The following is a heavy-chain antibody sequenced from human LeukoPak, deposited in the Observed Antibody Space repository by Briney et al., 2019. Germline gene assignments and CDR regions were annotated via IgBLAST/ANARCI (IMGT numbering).Heavy chain of an antibody. D-gene: IGHD5-24*01. V-gene: IGHV4-59*08. CDR3: ARSYNNAGYFYYGMDV. CDR2: IYYSGST. J-gene: IGHJ6*02. CDR1: GGSFSNYY. Sequence: SETLSLTCAVFGGSFSNYYLHWIRQPPGKGLEWIGYIYYSGSTDYNPSLKSRVTISLDTSKNQFSLRLSSVTAADTAVYYCARSYNNAGYFYYGMDVWGQGTTVTVSS.